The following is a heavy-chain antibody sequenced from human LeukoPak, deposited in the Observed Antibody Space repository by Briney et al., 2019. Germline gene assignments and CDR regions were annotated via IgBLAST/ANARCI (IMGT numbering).Heavy chain of an antibody. J-gene: IGHJ4*02. CDR2: ISGSGGST. CDR1: GFTFSSYA. Sequence: PGGSLRLSCAASGFTFSSYAMSWVRQAPGKGLEWVSAISGSGGSTYYADSVKGRFTISRDNSKNTLYLQMNSLRAEDTAVYYCANSYSSSWYWPFFYWGQGTLVTVSS. D-gene: IGHD6-13*01. CDR3: ANSYSSSWYWPFFY. V-gene: IGHV3-23*01.